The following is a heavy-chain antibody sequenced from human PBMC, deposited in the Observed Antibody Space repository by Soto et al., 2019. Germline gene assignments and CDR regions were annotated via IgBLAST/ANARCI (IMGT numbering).Heavy chain of an antibody. D-gene: IGHD6-19*01. Sequence: PGGSLRLSCAASGFTSSSYAMHWVRQAPGKGLEWVAVISYDGSNKYYADSVKGRFTISRDNSKNTLYLQMNSLRAEDTAVYYCARDRAVAGNFGHYYYYGMDVWGQGTKVTVSS. V-gene: IGHV3-30-3*01. J-gene: IGHJ6*02. CDR1: GFTSSSYA. CDR2: ISYDGSNK. CDR3: ARDRAVAGNFGHYYYYGMDV.